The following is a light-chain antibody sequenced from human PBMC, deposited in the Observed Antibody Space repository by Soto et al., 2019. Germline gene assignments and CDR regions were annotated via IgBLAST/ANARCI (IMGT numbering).Light chain of an antibody. CDR2: GAS. Sequence: IVLTQSPATLSVSPVGSATLSCRASQSISDTLAWYQQKPGQAPRLLIHGASTRAPGFPARFSGSGSGTDFTLTISSLQSEDFAVYYCQQYDNWPWTFGQGTKVDIK. CDR1: QSISDT. V-gene: IGKV3-15*01. CDR3: QQYDNWPWT. J-gene: IGKJ1*01.